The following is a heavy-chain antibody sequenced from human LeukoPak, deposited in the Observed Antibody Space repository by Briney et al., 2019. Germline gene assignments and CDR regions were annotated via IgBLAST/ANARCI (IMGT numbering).Heavy chain of an antibody. CDR2: AGWAGGTT. V-gene: IGHV3-43*01. D-gene: IGHD3-10*02. J-gene: IGHJ4*02. Sequence: GGSLRLSCATSGFNFDRYTIHWVRQAPGKGLEWISLAGWAGGTTFYSDSVRGRFTISRDSGRKSVYLQMNSLTTDDTAFYFCAKELDTMFFDYWGQGALVTVSS. CDR1: GFNFDRYT. CDR3: AKELDTMFFDY.